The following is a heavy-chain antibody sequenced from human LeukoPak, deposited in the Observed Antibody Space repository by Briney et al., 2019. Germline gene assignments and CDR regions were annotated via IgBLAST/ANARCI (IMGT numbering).Heavy chain of an antibody. Sequence: PSQTPSLTCTASGGSISSGGYYWSWIRQHPGKGLEWIGYIYYSGSTYYNPSLKSRVTISVDTSKNQFSLKLSSVTAADTAVYYCARALWNSETTFDYWGQGTLVTVSS. CDR3: ARALWNSETTFDY. J-gene: IGHJ4*02. CDR1: GGSISSGGYY. CDR2: IYYSGST. V-gene: IGHV4-31*03. D-gene: IGHD1-14*01.